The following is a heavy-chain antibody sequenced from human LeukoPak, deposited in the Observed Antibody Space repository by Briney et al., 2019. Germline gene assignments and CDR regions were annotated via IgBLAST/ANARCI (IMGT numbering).Heavy chain of an antibody. Sequence: GGSLRLSCAASRFTFGSYWMSWVRQAPGKGLEWVANINPDGSVKLSVDSVRGRFTISRDNVKNSFSLQMDSLRPDDTAVYYCTSGLGGWLPWGQGTLVTVSS. CDR3: TSGLGGWLP. D-gene: IGHD6-19*01. V-gene: IGHV3-7*01. J-gene: IGHJ5*02. CDR1: RFTFGSYW. CDR2: INPDGSVK.